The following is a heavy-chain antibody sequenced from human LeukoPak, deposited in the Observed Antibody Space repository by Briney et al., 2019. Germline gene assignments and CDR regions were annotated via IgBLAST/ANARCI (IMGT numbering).Heavy chain of an antibody. CDR1: GGTFSSYA. Sequence: SVKVSCKASGGTFSSYAISWVRQAPGQGLEWMGGIIPIFGTANYAQKFQGRVTITADESTSTAYMELSSLRSEDTAVCYCARDLTTVLFNWFDPWGQGTLVTVSS. CDR2: IIPIFGTA. V-gene: IGHV1-69*01. D-gene: IGHD4-17*01. J-gene: IGHJ5*02. CDR3: ARDLTTVLFNWFDP.